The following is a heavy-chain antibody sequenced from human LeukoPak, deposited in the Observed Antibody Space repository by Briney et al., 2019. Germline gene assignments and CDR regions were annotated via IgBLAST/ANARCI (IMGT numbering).Heavy chain of an antibody. V-gene: IGHV3-21*01. CDR2: ISSSSSYI. J-gene: IGHJ4*02. Sequence: GGSLRLSCAASGFTFSSYSMNWVHQAPGKVLEWVSSISSSSSYIYYADSVKGRFTVSRDNAKNSLYLQMNSLRAEDTAVYYCASSPCDYWGQGTLVTVSS. CDR3: ASSPCDY. CDR1: GFTFSSYS.